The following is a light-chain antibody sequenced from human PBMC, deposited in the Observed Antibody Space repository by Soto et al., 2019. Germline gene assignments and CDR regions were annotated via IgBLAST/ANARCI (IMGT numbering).Light chain of an antibody. Sequence: DILMTQSPSSLSASVGDRITITCRAGQSISSNLNWYQQRPGKAPKLLIYGASSLQSGVPSRFSGSGSGTDFTLTISSLQPEDFAIYYCQQSYTTPRTFGGGTKVEI. CDR2: GAS. J-gene: IGKJ4*01. CDR1: QSISSN. V-gene: IGKV1-39*01. CDR3: QQSYTTPRT.